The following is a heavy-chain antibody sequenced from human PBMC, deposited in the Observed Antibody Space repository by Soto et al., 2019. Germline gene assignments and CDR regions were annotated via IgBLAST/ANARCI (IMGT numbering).Heavy chain of an antibody. D-gene: IGHD2-2*02. CDR3: ATGLTEYRL. J-gene: IGHJ4*02. CDR1: AGSISSGDYY. Sequence: PSETLSLTCTVSAGSISSGDYYWSLIRQPPGKGLEWIGYIYYSGSTYYNPSLKSRVTMSVDTSKNQFSLKLSSVTAADPALYYCATGLTEYRLWGQGTLVTVSS. CDR2: IYYSGST. V-gene: IGHV4-30-4*01.